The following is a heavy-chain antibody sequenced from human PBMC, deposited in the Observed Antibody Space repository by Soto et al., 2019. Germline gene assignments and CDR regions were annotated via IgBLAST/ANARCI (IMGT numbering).Heavy chain of an antibody. CDR2: IYWDDDR. CDR1: GFSLSTSRVG. CDR3: AGASQYEAGLGYYGDAFDI. V-gene: IGHV2-5*02. D-gene: IGHD3-22*01. Sequence: QITLKESGPTLVNPTQTLTLTCSFSGFSLSTSRVGVAWIRQPPGKALEWLAIIYWDDDRRYSPSLKTRLAITKDTSKNQVVLTMTNLDPGDTATYYCAGASQYEAGLGYYGDAFDIWGQGTMVTVSS. J-gene: IGHJ3*02.